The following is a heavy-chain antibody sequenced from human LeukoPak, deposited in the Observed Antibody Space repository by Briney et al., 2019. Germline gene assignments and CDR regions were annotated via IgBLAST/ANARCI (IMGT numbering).Heavy chain of an antibody. CDR2: IKQDGTEK. V-gene: IGHV3-7*01. D-gene: IGHD3-3*01. Sequence: PGGSLRLSCAASGFTFSSYWMSWVRQAPGKGLEWVANIKQDGTEKYYVDSVKGRFTISRDNAKNSLYLQMNSLRAEDTAVYYCARDSYFGVIMSTDHDAFDIWGQGTMVTVSS. J-gene: IGHJ3*02. CDR1: GFTFSSYW. CDR3: ARDSYFGVIMSTDHDAFDI.